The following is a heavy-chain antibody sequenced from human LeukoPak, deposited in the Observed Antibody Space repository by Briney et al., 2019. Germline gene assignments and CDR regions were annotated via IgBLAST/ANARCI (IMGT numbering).Heavy chain of an antibody. Sequence: ASVKVSCKASGGTFSSYAISWVRQAPGQGLEWMGWISAYNGNTKYAQKLQGRVTMTTDTSTSTAYMELRSLRHDDTAVYYCARDGEISDGSGSYPPFDYWGQGTLVTVSS. CDR1: GGTFSSYA. D-gene: IGHD3-10*01. CDR2: ISAYNGNT. CDR3: ARDGEISDGSGSYPPFDY. J-gene: IGHJ4*02. V-gene: IGHV1-18*01.